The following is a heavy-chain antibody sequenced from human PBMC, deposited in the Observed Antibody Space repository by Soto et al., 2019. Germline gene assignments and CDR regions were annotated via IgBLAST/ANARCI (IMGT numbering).Heavy chain of an antibody. CDR1: GFSFNNYD. V-gene: IGHV3-21*06. D-gene: IGHD3-10*01. Sequence: EVQLVESGGGLVKPGGSLRLSCAASGFSFNNYDMNWVRQAPGKGLEWVSYISTTSSYIYYAESVKGRFTISRDNAKNSLFLKMNRLRAEDTALYYCTRGLPRILLVRGPVDVWGKGTMVTVSS. CDR2: ISTTSSYI. CDR3: TRGLPRILLVRGPVDV. J-gene: IGHJ6*04.